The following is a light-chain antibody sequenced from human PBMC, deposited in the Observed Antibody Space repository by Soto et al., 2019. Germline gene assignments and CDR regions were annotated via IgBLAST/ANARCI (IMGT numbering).Light chain of an antibody. Sequence: QSVLTQPPSVSVAPGQRVTISCSGSSSNIGSNLVSWYQQFPATAPKLLIYDNNKRPSGIPDRFSGSKSGTSATLDITGLQTGDEADYYCGSWDSSLRVVMFGGGTKVTVL. CDR3: GSWDSSLRVVM. V-gene: IGLV1-51*01. CDR1: SSNIGSNL. CDR2: DNN. J-gene: IGLJ3*02.